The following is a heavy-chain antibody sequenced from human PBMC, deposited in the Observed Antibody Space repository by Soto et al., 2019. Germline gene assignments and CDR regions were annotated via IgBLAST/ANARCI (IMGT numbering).Heavy chain of an antibody. V-gene: IGHV4-59*01. Sequence: SETLSLTCTISGGSISSYYWNWIRQPPGKGLEWIGYIYYSGTTNYNPSLKSRVTISVDTSKNQFSLKLSSVTAADTAVYYCARNRGYSYANFDYWGQGTLVTVSS. D-gene: IGHD5-18*01. CDR2: IYYSGTT. CDR3: ARNRGYSYANFDY. J-gene: IGHJ4*02. CDR1: GGSISSYY.